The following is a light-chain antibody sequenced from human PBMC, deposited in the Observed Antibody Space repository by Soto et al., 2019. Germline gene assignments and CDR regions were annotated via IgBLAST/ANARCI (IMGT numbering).Light chain of an antibody. CDR3: QQSYNSPYT. CDR1: QAINKN. CDR2: DAS. J-gene: IGKJ2*01. V-gene: IGKV1-39*01. Sequence: DIQMTQSPASLSASVGDRVTITCRASQAINKNLNWYRHKLGKAPELLIYDASDSQAGVPSRFSGSGSGADFTLIISGLQPEYFATYYCQQSYNSPYTFGQGTKLEIK.